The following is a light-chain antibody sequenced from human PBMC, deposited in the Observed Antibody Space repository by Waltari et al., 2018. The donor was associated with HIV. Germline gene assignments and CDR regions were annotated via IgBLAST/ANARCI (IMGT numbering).Light chain of an antibody. Sequence: QSALTQPAAVSGSPGQSLTIPCAGTSRAIGASHSVSWHQQHPGNPPKVLIYEVINRPSGISDRFSGSKSGNTASLTISGLQAKDEADYYCASYTGRSIPWVCGGGTKLTV. J-gene: IGLJ3*02. CDR1: SRAIGASHS. CDR2: EVI. V-gene: IGLV2-14*01. CDR3: ASYTGRSIPWV.